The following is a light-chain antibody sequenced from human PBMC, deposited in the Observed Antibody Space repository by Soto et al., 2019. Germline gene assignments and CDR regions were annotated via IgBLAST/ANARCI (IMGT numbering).Light chain of an antibody. CDR2: AAS. J-gene: IGKJ3*01. V-gene: IGKV1-12*01. CDR1: QGISSW. CDR3: QLGNSFPRLT. Sequence: DIQMTQSPSSVSASVGDRVTITCRASQGISSWLAWYQQKPGKAPKLLIYAASSLQSGVPSRFIGSGSGTEFTLTSSSLQLEDMATYYCQLGNSFPRLTFGPGTKVDIK.